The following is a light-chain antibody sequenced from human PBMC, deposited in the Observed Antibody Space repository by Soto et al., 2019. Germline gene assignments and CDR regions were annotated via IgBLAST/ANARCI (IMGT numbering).Light chain of an antibody. Sequence: EIVLTQSPGTLSLSPGERATLSCRASQSVSNSYLAWYQQKRGQAPRLLISGASRRATGIPDRFSGSRSGTDFTLSITRLEPEDFAVYYCQQYGTSPQTFGQGTKVEIK. CDR2: GAS. CDR1: QSVSNSY. CDR3: QQYGTSPQT. V-gene: IGKV3-20*01. J-gene: IGKJ1*01.